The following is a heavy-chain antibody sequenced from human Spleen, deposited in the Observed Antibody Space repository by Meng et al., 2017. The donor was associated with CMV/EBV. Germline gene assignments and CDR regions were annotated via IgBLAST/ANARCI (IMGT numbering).Heavy chain of an antibody. D-gene: IGHD6-6*01. V-gene: IGHV3-21*04. J-gene: IGHJ6*02. CDR1: GFILSSYS. CDR2: ISSSSTYK. Sequence: GGSLRLSCAASGFILSSYSVSWVRQAPGKGLEWVSSISSSSTYKNYADSVKGRFTISRDNAKNSLFLQMHSLRAEDTAVYYCARDEYKREGFSYSYYGMDVWGRGTTVTVSS. CDR3: ARDEYKREGFSYSYYGMDV.